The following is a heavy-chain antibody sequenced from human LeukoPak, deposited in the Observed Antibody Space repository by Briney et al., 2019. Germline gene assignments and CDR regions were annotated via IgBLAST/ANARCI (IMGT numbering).Heavy chain of an antibody. V-gene: IGHV3-21*01. CDR2: ISSISSYI. D-gene: IGHD3-9*01. Sequence: GGSLRLSCAASGFTFSSYSTSWVRQAPGKGPEWVSSISSISSYINYADSVKGWLTISRDNGKNSLYLQMSSLRAEDTAVYYCARSKSDTGAGRWLQSLVMGYYYGMDVWGQGTTVTVSS. J-gene: IGHJ6*02. CDR3: ARSKSDTGAGRWLQSLVMGYYYGMDV. CDR1: GFTFSSYS.